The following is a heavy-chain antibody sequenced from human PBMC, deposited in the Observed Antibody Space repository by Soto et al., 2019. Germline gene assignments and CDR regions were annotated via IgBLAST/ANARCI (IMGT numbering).Heavy chain of an antibody. CDR1: GGSFSGYY. Sequence: QVQLQQWGAGLLKPSETLSLTCAVYGGSFSGYYWSWIRQPPGKGLEWIGEINHSGSTNYNPSLKSRVTISVDTSKNQFSLKLSSVTAADTAVYYCARDGGDYYYYYGMDVWGQGTTVTVSS. V-gene: IGHV4-34*01. CDR3: ARDGGDYYYYYGMDV. CDR2: INHSGST. J-gene: IGHJ6*02.